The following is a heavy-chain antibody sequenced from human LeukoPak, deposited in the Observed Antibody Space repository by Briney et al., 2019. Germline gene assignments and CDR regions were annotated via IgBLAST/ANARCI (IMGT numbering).Heavy chain of an antibody. D-gene: IGHD3-22*01. J-gene: IGHJ4*02. Sequence: GGSLRLSCAASGFTFSDYYMSWIRQAPGKGLEWVSYISSSGSTIYYADSVKGRFTISRDNAKNSLYLQMNSLRAEDTAVYYCARGPSTYYYDSSGYYFDYWGQGTLVTVSS. V-gene: IGHV3-11*04. CDR1: GFTFSDYY. CDR2: ISSSGSTI. CDR3: ARGPSTYYYDSSGYYFDY.